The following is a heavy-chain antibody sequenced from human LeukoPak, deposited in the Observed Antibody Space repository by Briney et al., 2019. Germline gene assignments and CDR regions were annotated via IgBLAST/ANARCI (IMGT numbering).Heavy chain of an antibody. J-gene: IGHJ6*02. CDR2: ISYDGSNK. CDR1: GFTFSSYG. Sequence: PGRSLRLSCAASGFTFSSYGMHWVRQAPGKGLEWVAVISYDGSNKYYADSVKGRFTISGDNSKNTLYLQMNSLRAEDTAVYYCAKVHGSGSYQYYYYGMDVWGQGTTVTVSS. CDR3: AKVHGSGSYQYYYYGMDV. V-gene: IGHV3-30*18. D-gene: IGHD3-10*01.